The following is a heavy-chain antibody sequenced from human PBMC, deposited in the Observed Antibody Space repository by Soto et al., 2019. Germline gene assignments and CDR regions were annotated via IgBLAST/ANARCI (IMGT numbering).Heavy chain of an antibody. Sequence: QITLRESGPTLVRPTQNLTLTCTFSGFSLSSSGVGVGWIRQPPGKALEWLALVYWDDDHRYSPSLKTRLTIIKDISKNQVILTMTKLDPADTATYYCAREVYSSTYFDSWGQGTLVTVSS. J-gene: IGHJ4*02. CDR2: VYWDDDH. V-gene: IGHV2-5*02. CDR3: AREVYSSTYFDS. D-gene: IGHD6-13*01. CDR1: GFSLSSSGVG.